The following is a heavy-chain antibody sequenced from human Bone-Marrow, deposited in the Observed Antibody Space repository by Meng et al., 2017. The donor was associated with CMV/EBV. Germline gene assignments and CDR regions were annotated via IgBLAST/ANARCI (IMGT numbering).Heavy chain of an antibody. D-gene: IGHD3-3*01. CDR1: GGTFSSYA. Sequence: ASVKVSCKASGGTFSSYAISWVRQAPGQGLEWMGWTSAYNGNTNYAQKLQGRVTMTTDTSTSTAYMELRSLRSDDTAVYYCARALTRATIFGVENYYGMDVWGQGTTVTVSS. CDR2: TSAYNGNT. V-gene: IGHV1-18*01. J-gene: IGHJ6*02. CDR3: ARALTRATIFGVENYYGMDV.